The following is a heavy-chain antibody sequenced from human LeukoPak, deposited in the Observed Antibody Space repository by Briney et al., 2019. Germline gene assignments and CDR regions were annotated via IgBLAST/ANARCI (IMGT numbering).Heavy chain of an antibody. CDR1: GFTFSSFG. CDR2: ISYDGSNT. D-gene: IGHD3-10*01. J-gene: IGHJ6*02. CDR3: ANPPMGGYYYYGMDV. V-gene: IGHV3-30*18. Sequence: AGRSLILSCAASGFTFSSFGMHWVRQAPGKGLEWVAAISYDGSNTYYADSVKGRFTISRDKSKNTLYLQMNSLRAEDTAVYYCANPPMGGYYYYGMDVWGQGTTVTVSS.